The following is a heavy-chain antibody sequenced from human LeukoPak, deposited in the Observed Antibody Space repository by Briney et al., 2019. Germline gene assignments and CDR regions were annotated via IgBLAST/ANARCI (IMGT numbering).Heavy chain of an antibody. CDR1: GGSISSGSYY. V-gene: IGHV4-61*02. D-gene: IGHD2-15*01. Sequence: SQTLSLTCTVSGGSISSGSYYWSWIRQPAGKGLEWIGRIYTSRSTNYNPSLKSRVTISVDTSKNQFSLKLSSVTAADTAVYYCARDPSSFPFDYWGQGTLVTVSS. CDR2: IYTSRST. J-gene: IGHJ4*02. CDR3: ARDPSSFPFDY.